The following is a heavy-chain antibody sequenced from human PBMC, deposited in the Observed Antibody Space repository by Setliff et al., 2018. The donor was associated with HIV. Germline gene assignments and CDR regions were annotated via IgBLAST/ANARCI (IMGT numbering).Heavy chain of an antibody. V-gene: IGHV4-61*02. CDR3: AREIYGGNSRPFDY. CDR2: IYTSGST. Sequence: PSETLSLTCTVSGGSISSGSYYWSWIRQPAGKGLEWIGRIYTSGSTNYNPSLKSRVTMSVDTSKNQFSLKLSSVTAADTAVYYCAREIYGGNSRPFDYWGQGTLVTVSS. D-gene: IGHD4-17*01. CDR1: GGSISSGSYY. J-gene: IGHJ4*02.